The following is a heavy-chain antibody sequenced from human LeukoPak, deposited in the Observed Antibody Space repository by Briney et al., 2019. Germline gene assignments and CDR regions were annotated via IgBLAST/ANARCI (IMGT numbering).Heavy chain of an antibody. D-gene: IGHD1-14*01. CDR3: ARLEVYNQNPRAFDV. J-gene: IGHJ3*01. CDR2: ISHTGST. CDR1: GDSIFSRNW. V-gene: IGHV4-4*02. Sequence: NPSGTLSLPCVVSGDSIFSRNWWSWVRQPPGKGLEWIGEISHTGSTKYHPSLKSRVTISLDESKNQFSLRLTSVTAADTAVYFCARLEVYNQNPRAFDVWGQGTMVTVS.